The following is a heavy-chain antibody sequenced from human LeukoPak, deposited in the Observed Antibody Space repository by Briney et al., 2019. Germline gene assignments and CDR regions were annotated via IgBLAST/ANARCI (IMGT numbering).Heavy chain of an antibody. D-gene: IGHD4-17*01. V-gene: IGHV4-38-2*01. Sequence: PSETLSLTCAVSGYSISSGYYWGWIRQSPGRGLEWIGSISQSGGSSYNPSLKSRVTISVDTSNNQFSLNLSSVTASDTAVYFCARVPNHLRPYHCMDVWGKGTTVIVSS. J-gene: IGHJ6*03. CDR3: ARVPNHLRPYHCMDV. CDR2: ISQSGGS. CDR1: GYSISSGYY.